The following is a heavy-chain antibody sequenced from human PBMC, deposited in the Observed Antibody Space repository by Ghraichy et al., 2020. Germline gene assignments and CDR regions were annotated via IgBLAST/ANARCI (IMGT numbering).Heavy chain of an antibody. J-gene: IGHJ3*01. CDR3: VKDTIFRVDSFDL. V-gene: IGHV3-30*02. CDR1: GFTFSNYG. D-gene: IGHD3-3*01. Sequence: GGSLRLSCTASGFTFSNYGMHWVRQAPGKGLEWVAFIQFDGREKLYLDSVKGQFTISRDNSKSTLYLQMNTLTTEDTAMYYCVKDTIFRVDSFDLWGQGTMVTFSS. CDR2: IQFDGREK.